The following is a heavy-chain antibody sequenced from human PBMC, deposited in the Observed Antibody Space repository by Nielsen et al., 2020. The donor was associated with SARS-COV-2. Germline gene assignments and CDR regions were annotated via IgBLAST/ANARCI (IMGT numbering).Heavy chain of an antibody. CDR3: AKEDWYGMDV. V-gene: IGHV3-7*03. CDR1: GFTFSSYW. D-gene: IGHD3/OR15-3a*01. CDR2: IKQDGSEK. J-gene: IGHJ6*02. Sequence: GESLKISCAASGFTFSSYWMSWVRQAPGKGLEWVANIKQDGSEKYYVDSAKGRFTISRDNAKNSLYLQMNSLRAEDTALYYCAKEDWYGMDVWGQGTTVTVSS.